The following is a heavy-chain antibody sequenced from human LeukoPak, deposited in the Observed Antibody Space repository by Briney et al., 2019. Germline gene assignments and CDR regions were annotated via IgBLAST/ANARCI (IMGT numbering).Heavy chain of an antibody. CDR3: AKDYYDSSGYLVY. CDR2: ISGSGGST. D-gene: IGHD3-22*01. Sequence: PGGSLRLSCAASGFTFSSYAMSWVRQAPGKGLEWVSAISGSGGSTYYADSVKGRFTISRDNSKNTMYLQMNSLRAEDTAVYYCAKDYYDSSGYLVYWGQGTPVTVSS. CDR1: GFTFSSYA. V-gene: IGHV3-23*01. J-gene: IGHJ4*02.